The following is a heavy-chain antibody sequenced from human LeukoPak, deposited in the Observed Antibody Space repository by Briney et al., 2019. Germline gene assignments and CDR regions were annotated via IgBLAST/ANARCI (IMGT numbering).Heavy chain of an antibody. CDR1: GFTFSSNS. CDR2: ISSSSSYI. CDR3: ARVLTGSVAYGMDV. Sequence: RGSLRVSCAASGFTFSSNSMNWVRQAPGKGLEWVSSISSSSSYIYYADSVKGRFTVSRDNAKNSSYLQMNSLRANHTAVYYCARVLTGSVAYGMDVWGKGTTVTVSS. D-gene: IGHD3-9*01. V-gene: IGHV3-21*01. J-gene: IGHJ6*04.